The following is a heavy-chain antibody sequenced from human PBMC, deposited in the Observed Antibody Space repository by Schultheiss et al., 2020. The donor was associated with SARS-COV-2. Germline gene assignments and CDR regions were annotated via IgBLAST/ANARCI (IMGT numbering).Heavy chain of an antibody. CDR3: ARGAYYDSSGYYATPVYYYYGMDV. J-gene: IGHJ6*02. CDR2: INHSGST. V-gene: IGHV4-34*01. CDR1: GESFNGFS. Sequence: SQTLSLTCAVYGESFNGFSWTWIRQPPGKGLEWIGEINHSGSTNYNPSLKSRVTISVDTSKNQFSLKLSSVTAADTAVYYCARGAYYDSSGYYATPVYYYYGMDVWGQGTTVTVSS. D-gene: IGHD3-22*01.